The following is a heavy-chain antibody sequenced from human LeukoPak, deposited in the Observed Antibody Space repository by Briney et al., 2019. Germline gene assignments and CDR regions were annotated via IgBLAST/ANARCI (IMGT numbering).Heavy chain of an antibody. J-gene: IGHJ6*03. D-gene: IGHD1-26*01. CDR3: ARRSPGSSSLFLYYMDV. Sequence: VQPGGSMRLSCAASGFTFSNHAMSWVRQAPGKGLEWVSGISSSGSSTFFADHVKGRFTISRDNAKNSLYLQINILQAEGTAVYYCARRSPGSSSLFLYYMDVWGKGTTVTVSS. CDR2: ISSSGSST. CDR1: GFTFSNHA. V-gene: IGHV3-23*01.